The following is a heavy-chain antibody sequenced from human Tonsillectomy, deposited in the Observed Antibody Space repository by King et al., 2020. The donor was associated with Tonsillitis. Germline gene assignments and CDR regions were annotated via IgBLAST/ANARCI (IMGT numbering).Heavy chain of an antibody. Sequence: QLVQSGAEVKKPGASVKVSCQASGYNFIGYYIHWVRQAPGQGLEWVGWINPNSGATNYAQNFQGRVTMTRDTSINTAYMELSMLRSDDTAVYYCARGQWGYLAWWYWGQGGLGTVSS. CDR1: GYNFIGYY. D-gene: IGHD2-15*01. CDR2: INPNSGAT. J-gene: IGHJ4*02. V-gene: IGHV1-2*02. CDR3: ARGQWGYLAWWY.